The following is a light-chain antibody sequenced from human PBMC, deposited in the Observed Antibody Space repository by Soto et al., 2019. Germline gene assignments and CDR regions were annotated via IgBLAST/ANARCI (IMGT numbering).Light chain of an antibody. V-gene: IGLV1-44*01. J-gene: IGLJ2*01. Sequence: QSALTQPPSASGTPGQRVTISCSGSSSNIGSYTVNWYQQLPGSAPKLLVYNDNQRPSGVPDRFSGSKSGTSASLAISGLQSEDEADYYCAAWDDSLHVIFGGGTKVTVL. CDR3: AAWDDSLHVI. CDR2: NDN. CDR1: SSNIGSYT.